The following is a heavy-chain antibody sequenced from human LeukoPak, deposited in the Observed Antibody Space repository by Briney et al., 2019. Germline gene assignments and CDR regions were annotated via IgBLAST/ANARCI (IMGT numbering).Heavy chain of an antibody. CDR1: GYTFTGYY. Sequence: ASVKVSCKASGYTFTGYYMHWVRQAPGQGLEWMGWISPNRGGTNYAQKFQGRVTMTRDTSISTAYMELSRLRSDDTAVYYCARGTAMAANFDYWGQGTLVTVSS. J-gene: IGHJ4*02. CDR3: ARGTAMAANFDY. CDR2: ISPNRGGT. D-gene: IGHD5-18*01. V-gene: IGHV1-2*02.